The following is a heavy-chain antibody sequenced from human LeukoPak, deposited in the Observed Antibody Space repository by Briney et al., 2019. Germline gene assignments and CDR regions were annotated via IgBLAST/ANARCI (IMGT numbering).Heavy chain of an antibody. CDR3: ARDGHDSSGYFFGHN. V-gene: IGHV3-66*01. CDR2: IYSGDSA. CDR1: GFTVSSNY. Sequence: GGSLRLSCAASGFTVSSNYMSWVRQAPGKGLEWVSVIYSGDSAGYADSVKGRFTISRDNSKNTLYLQMNSLRAEDTAVYYCARDGHDSSGYFFGHNWGQGTLVTVSS. J-gene: IGHJ4*02. D-gene: IGHD3-22*01.